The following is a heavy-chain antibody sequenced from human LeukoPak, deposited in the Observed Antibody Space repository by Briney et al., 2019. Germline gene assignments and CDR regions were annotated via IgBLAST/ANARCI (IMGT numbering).Heavy chain of an antibody. CDR3: ARVIVVVTADYYYYYGMDV. V-gene: IGHV1-69*13. CDR1: GGTFSSYA. J-gene: IGHJ6*02. D-gene: IGHD2-21*02. CDR2: SIPIFGTA. Sequence: SVKVSCKASGGTFSSYAISWVRQAPGQGLEWMGGSIPIFGTATYAQKFQGRVTITADESTSTAYMELSSLRSEDTAVYYCARVIVVVTADYYYYYGMDVWGQGTTVTVSS.